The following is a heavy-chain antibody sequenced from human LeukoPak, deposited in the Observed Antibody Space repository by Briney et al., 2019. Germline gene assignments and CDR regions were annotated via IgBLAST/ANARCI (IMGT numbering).Heavy chain of an antibody. V-gene: IGHV6-1*01. D-gene: IGHD6-13*01. J-gene: IGHJ4*02. Sequence: SQTLSLTCAISGDSVSSNYAAWHCIRRSPSRGLEWLGRTYYRSKWYNDYAVSVKSRITINPDTSKNQFSLQLNSVTPEDTAVYYCARVDRAISTTGTLGDWGQGTVVTVSS. CDR3: ARVDRAISTTGTLGD. CDR1: GDSVSSNYAA. CDR2: TYYRSKWYN.